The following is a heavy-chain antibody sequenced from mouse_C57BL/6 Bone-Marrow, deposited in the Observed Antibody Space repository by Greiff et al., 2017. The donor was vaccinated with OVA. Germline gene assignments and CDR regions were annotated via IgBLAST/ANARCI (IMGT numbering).Heavy chain of an antibody. D-gene: IGHD1-1*01. CDR1: GYTFTSYG. J-gene: IGHJ2*01. CDR3: ANSPYYYGSSPSDY. V-gene: IGHV1-81*01. Sequence: QVQLQQSGAELARPGASVKLSCKASGYTFTSYGISWVKQRTGQGLEWIGEIYPRSGNTYYNEKFKGKASLTADKSSSTAYMELRSLTSEDSAVYFCANSPYYYGSSPSDYWGQGTTLTVSS. CDR2: IYPRSGNT.